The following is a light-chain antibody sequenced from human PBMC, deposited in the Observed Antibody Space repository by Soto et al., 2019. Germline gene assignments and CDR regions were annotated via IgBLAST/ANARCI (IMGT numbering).Light chain of an antibody. Sequence: QSVLTQPASVSGSPGQSITISCTGTSSDVGGYDYVSWYQQHPGKAPNFVIYEVTNRPSGVSHRFSGSKSGNTASLTISGLQAEDEADYYCSSYTTTCTYVFGTGTKETAL. V-gene: IGLV2-14*01. CDR1: SSDVGGYDY. CDR3: SSYTTTCTYV. J-gene: IGLJ1*01. CDR2: EVT.